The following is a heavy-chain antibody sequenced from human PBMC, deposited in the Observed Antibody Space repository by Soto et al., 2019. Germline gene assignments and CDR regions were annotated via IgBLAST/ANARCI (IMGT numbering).Heavy chain of an antibody. CDR3: AIEDSQGWFDP. V-gene: IGHV1-69*01. D-gene: IGHD3-22*01. Sequence: QVQPVQSGAEVKKPGSSVKVSCKASGGAFSNFVISWVRQAPGQGLEWMGGIIPMLDIVHYAQKFQGRVAITADESTSTAYMELSSLSSEDTAVYYWAIEDSQGWFDPWGQGTLVTVSS. CDR1: GGAFSNFV. J-gene: IGHJ5*02. CDR2: IIPMLDIV.